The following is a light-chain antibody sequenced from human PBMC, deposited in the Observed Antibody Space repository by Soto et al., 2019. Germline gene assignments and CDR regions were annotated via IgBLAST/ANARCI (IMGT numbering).Light chain of an antibody. J-gene: IGKJ3*01. V-gene: IGKV3-15*01. CDR2: GAS. Sequence: ETVMTQSPATLSVSPGERATFSCRASQSINTNLAWFQLKPGQAPRLLIYGASIRAAGIPARFSGSGSGTEFSLTISSLQSEDFAVYYCQQRSNWPPTFGPGTKVDIK. CDR1: QSINTN. CDR3: QQRSNWPPT.